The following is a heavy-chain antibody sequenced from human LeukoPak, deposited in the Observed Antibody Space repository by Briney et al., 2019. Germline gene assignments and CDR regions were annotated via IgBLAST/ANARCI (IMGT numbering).Heavy chain of an antibody. Sequence: PGGSLRLSCAASGFTFSTYGMNWVRQAPGKGLEWVASINPDGSEKYSVDSVKGRFTISRDNAKNSLYLQMNSLRAEDTAVYYCARDRGYSSFDYWGQGTLVTVSS. V-gene: IGHV3-7*01. D-gene: IGHD6-19*01. CDR2: INPDGSEK. CDR3: ARDRGYSSFDY. CDR1: GFTFSTYG. J-gene: IGHJ4*02.